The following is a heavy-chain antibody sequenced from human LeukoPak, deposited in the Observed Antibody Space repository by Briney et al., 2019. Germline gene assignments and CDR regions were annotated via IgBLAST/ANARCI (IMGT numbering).Heavy chain of an antibody. CDR3: AKDDQGVGSTG. CDR2: ISGSGGST. Sequence: GGSLRLSCAASGFTFSSYAMSWARQAPGKGLEWVSAISGSGGSTYYADSVKGRFTISRDNSKNTLYLQMNSLRAEDTAVYYCAKDDQGVGSTGWGQGPLFTVSS. D-gene: IGHD2-8*02. CDR1: GFTFSSYA. J-gene: IGHJ4*02. V-gene: IGHV3-23*01.